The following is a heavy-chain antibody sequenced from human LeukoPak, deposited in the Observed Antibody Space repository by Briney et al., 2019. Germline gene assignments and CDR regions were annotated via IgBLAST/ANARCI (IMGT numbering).Heavy chain of an antibody. CDR3: ARPADYGDYSRFDY. J-gene: IGHJ4*02. CDR2: IYTSGST. CDR1: GGSISSGSYY. V-gene: IGHV4-61*02. D-gene: IGHD4-17*01. Sequence: SETLSLTCTVSGGSISSGSYYWSWIRQPAGKGLEWIGRIYTSGSTNYNPSLKSRVTISVDTSKNQFSLKLSSVTAADTAVYYCARPADYGDYSRFDYWGQGTLVTVSS.